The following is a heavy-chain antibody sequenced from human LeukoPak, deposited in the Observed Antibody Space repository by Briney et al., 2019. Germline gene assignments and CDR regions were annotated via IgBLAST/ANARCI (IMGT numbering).Heavy chain of an antibody. CDR2: ISGGGGST. CDR1: GFTFSSYA. D-gene: IGHD5-18*01. CDR3: AKDGNRSWIQLWYRTDYFDY. V-gene: IGHV3-23*01. Sequence: PGGSLRLSCAASGFTFSSYAMSWVRQAPGKGLEWVSAISGGGGSTYYADSVKGRFTISRDNSKNTLYLQMNSLRAEDTAVYYCAKDGNRSWIQLWYRTDYFDYWGQRTLVTVSS. J-gene: IGHJ4*02.